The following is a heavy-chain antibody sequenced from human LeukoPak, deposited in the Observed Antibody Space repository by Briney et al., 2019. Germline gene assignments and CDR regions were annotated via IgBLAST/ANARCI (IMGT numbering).Heavy chain of an antibody. CDR3: ARANVDTAMVYAFDI. D-gene: IGHD5-18*01. V-gene: IGHV4-59*01. CDR1: GGSTSSYY. J-gene: IGHJ3*02. Sequence: SETLSLTCTVSGGSTSSYYWSWIRQPPGKGLEWIGYIYYSGSTNYNPSLKSRVTISVDTSKNQFSLKLSSVTAADTAVYYCARANVDTAMVYAFDIWGQGTMVTVSS. CDR2: IYYSGST.